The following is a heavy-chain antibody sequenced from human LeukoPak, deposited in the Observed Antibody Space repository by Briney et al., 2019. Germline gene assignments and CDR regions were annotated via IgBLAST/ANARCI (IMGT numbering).Heavy chain of an antibody. V-gene: IGHV3-20*04. CDR3: ARGYCTNGVCYGTVDY. CDR2: VNWNGGST. J-gene: IGHJ4*02. CDR1: GFTLDDYG. D-gene: IGHD2-8*01. Sequence: SGGSLRLSCAASGFTLDDYGMSWVRQAPGKGLEWVSGVNWNGGSTDYAASVKGRFTISRDNAKNSLYLQMNSLRAEDTALYYCARGYCTNGVCYGTVDYWGRGTLVTVSS.